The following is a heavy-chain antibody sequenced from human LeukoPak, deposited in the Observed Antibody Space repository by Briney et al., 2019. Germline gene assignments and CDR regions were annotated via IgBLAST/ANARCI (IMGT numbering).Heavy chain of an antibody. Sequence: SETLSLTCTVSGGSITSPENYWGWVRQPPGKRLEGIGNIYYSGSTYYNPSLKSRVTISVDTSKNQFSLKLSSVTAADTAVYYCARDVGVDYFDYWGQGTLVTVSS. V-gene: IGHV4-31*03. D-gene: IGHD1-26*01. CDR3: ARDVGVDYFDY. CDR1: GGSITSPENY. CDR2: IYYSGST. J-gene: IGHJ4*02.